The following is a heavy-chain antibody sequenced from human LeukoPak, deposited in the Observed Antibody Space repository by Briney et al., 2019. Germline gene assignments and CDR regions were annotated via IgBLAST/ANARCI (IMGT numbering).Heavy chain of an antibody. V-gene: IGHV3-7*01. CDR1: GFTFSSYW. J-gene: IGHJ4*02. Sequence: GGSLRLSCAASGFTFSSYWMSWVRQAPGKGLEWVANIKQDGSEKYYVDSVKGRFTISRDNSKNTLYLQMNSLRAEDTAVYYCANTRYDILTGFDYWGQGTLVTVSS. D-gene: IGHD3-9*01. CDR3: ANTRYDILTGFDY. CDR2: IKQDGSEK.